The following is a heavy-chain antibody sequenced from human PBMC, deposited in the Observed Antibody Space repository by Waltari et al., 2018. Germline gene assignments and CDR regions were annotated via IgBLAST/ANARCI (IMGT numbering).Heavy chain of an antibody. J-gene: IGHJ5*02. CDR3: ATRQRPYTYYYDSSGLGEWFDP. CDR1: GGTFSSYA. V-gene: IGHV1-69*05. CDR2: IIPIFGTA. D-gene: IGHD3-22*01. Sequence: QVQLVQSGAEVKKPGSSVKVSCKASGGTFSSYAISWVRQAPGQGLEWMGGIIPIFGTANYAQKFQGRVTITTDESTSTAYMELSSLRSEDTAVYYCATRQRPYTYYYDSSGLGEWFDPWGQGTLVTVSS.